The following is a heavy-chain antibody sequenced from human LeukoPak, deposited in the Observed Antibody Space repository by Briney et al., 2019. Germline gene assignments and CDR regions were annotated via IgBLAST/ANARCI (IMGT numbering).Heavy chain of an antibody. CDR3: ARGPVYYFDY. V-gene: IGHV3-33*08. J-gene: IGHJ4*02. CDR2: IWYDGSNK. D-gene: IGHD3-16*01. CDR1: GFTVSSNY. Sequence: PGGSLRLSCAASGFTVSSNYMSWVRQAPGKGLEWVAVIWYDGSNKYYADSVKGRFTISRDNSKNTLYLQMNSLRAEDTAVYYCARGPVYYFDYWGQGTLVTVSS.